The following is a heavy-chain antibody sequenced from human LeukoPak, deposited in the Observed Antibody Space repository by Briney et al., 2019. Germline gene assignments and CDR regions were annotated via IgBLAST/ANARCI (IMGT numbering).Heavy chain of an antibody. V-gene: IGHV3-30*04. CDR1: GFTFSSYA. J-gene: IGHJ4*02. CDR3: ARDQGRLGYCSSTSCYTLDY. CDR2: ISYDGSNK. D-gene: IGHD2-2*02. Sequence: PGGSLRLSCAASGFTFSSYAMHWVRQAPGKGLEWVAVISYDGSNKYYADSVKGRFTISRDNSKNTLYLQMNSLRAEDTAVYYCARDQGRLGYCSSTSCYTLDYWGQGTLVTVSS.